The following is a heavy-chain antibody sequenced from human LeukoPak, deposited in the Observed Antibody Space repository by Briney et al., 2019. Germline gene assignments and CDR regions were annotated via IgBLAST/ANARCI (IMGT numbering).Heavy chain of an antibody. J-gene: IGHJ4*02. Sequence: GASVKVSCKASGYTFTGYYMHWVRQAPGQGLEWMGWINPNSGGTNYAQKFQGRVTMTRDTSISTAYMELSRLRSDDTAVYYCAREGAVAKRGDYFDYWGQGTLVTVSS. CDR1: GYTFTGYY. CDR3: AREGAVAKRGDYFDY. D-gene: IGHD6-19*01. CDR2: INPNSGGT. V-gene: IGHV1-2*02.